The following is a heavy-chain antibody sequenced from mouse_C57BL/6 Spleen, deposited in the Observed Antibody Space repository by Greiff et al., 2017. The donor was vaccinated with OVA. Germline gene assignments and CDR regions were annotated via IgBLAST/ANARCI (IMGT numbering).Heavy chain of an antibody. Sequence: VQLQQSGPELVKPGASVKISCKASGYAFSSSWMNWVKQRPGKGLEWIGRIYPGDGDTNYNGKFKGKATLTADKSSSTAYMQLSSLTSEDSAVYVCARWDSNYWFAYWGQGTLVTVSA. CDR2: IYPGDGDT. CDR1: GYAFSSSW. V-gene: IGHV1-82*01. J-gene: IGHJ3*01. D-gene: IGHD2-5*01. CDR3: ARWDSNYWFAY.